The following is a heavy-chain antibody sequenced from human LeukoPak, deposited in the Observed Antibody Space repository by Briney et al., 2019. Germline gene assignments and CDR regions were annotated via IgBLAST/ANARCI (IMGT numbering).Heavy chain of an antibody. CDR2: IIPIFGTA. Sequence: SVKVSCKASGGTFSSYAISWVRQAPGQGLEWMGGIIPIFGTANYAQKFQGRVTITADKSTSTAYMELSSLRSEDTAVYYCARYSSSWYYFDYWGQGTLVTVSS. J-gene: IGHJ4*02. D-gene: IGHD6-13*01. CDR3: ARYSSSWYYFDY. CDR1: GGTFSSYA. V-gene: IGHV1-69*06.